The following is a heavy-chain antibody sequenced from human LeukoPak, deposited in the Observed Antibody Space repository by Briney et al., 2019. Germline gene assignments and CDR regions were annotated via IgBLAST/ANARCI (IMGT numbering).Heavy chain of an antibody. J-gene: IGHJ6*04. CDR2: ISSDGINT. D-gene: IGHD3-10*01. CDR3: VKSPYFYNSGRSVDV. Sequence: PGGSLRLSCAASGFTFSNYWMHWVRQAPGKGLVWVSRISSDGINTSYADSVKGRFTISRDSAKNMLFLQMNRLRAEDTAVYYCVKSPYFYNSGRSVDVWGKGTTVTISS. CDR1: GFTFSNYW. V-gene: IGHV3-74*01.